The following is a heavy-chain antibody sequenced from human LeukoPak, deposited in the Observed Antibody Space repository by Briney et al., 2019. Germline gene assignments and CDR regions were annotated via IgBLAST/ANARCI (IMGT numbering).Heavy chain of an antibody. Sequence: PSETLSLTCTVSGDSISSFYWSWIRQPAGKGLEWIGRIYGSGSAKYNPSLKSRGTISVDTSKNQISLKLTSATAADTAVYFCARERYSRGWYPFEFWGQGALVTVSS. CDR3: ARERYSRGWYPFEF. CDR2: IYGSGSA. V-gene: IGHV4-4*07. CDR1: GDSISSFY. J-gene: IGHJ4*02. D-gene: IGHD6-19*01.